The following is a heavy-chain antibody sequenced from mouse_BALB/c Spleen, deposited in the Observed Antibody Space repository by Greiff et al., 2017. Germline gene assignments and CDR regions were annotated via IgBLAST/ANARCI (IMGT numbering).Heavy chain of an antibody. CDR2: ISSGSSTI. CDR1: GFTFSSFG. CDR3: ARGLRRVYAMDY. D-gene: IGHD2-4*01. Sequence: EVQVVESGGGLVQPGGSRKLSCAASGFTFSSFGMHWVRQAPEKGLEWVAYISSGSSTIYYADTVKGRFTISRDNPKNTLFLQMTSLRSEDTAMYYCARGLRRVYAMDYWGQGTSVTVSS. V-gene: IGHV5-17*02. J-gene: IGHJ4*01.